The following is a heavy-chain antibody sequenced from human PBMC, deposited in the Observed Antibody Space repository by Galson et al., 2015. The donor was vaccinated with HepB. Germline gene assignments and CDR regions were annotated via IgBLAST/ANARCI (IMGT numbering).Heavy chain of an antibody. CDR1: GFDVSALA. V-gene: IGHV3-30*04. CDR3: ARTFYFDY. CDR2: LSSNEKNI. Sequence: SLRLSCAASGFDVSALAMHWVRQTPGKGLGWVAVLSSNEKNIYYADSVRGRFTISRDNSKDTLYLQMNSLRAEDTAVYYCARTFYFDYWGQGTPVTVSS. J-gene: IGHJ4*02.